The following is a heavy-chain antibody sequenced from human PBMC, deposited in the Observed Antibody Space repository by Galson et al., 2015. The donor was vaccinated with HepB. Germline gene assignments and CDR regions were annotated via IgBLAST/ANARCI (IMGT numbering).Heavy chain of an antibody. Sequence: LRLSCAASGFTFSSYWMSWVRQAPGKGLEWVANIKQDGSEKYYVDSVKGRFTISRDNAKNSLYLQMNSLRAEDTAVYYCARDSPPLFRAVAGTFPDYWGQGTLVTVSS. V-gene: IGHV3-7*03. CDR3: ARDSPPLFRAVAGTFPDY. CDR2: IKQDGSEK. J-gene: IGHJ4*02. D-gene: IGHD6-19*01. CDR1: GFTFSSYW.